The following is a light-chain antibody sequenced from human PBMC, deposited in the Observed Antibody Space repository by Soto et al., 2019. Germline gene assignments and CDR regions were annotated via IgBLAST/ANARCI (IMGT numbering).Light chain of an antibody. CDR2: GAS. V-gene: IGKV3-15*01. J-gene: IGKJ5*01. Sequence: IVMTQSADTLSVSPGERATLSCRASHIVSSNLAWYQHKAGQAPRLLIYGASTRATGIPARFSGSGSGTEFTLTISSLQSEDFAVYYCHQYDNWPKTFGQGTRLEIK. CDR1: HIVSSN. CDR3: HQYDNWPKT.